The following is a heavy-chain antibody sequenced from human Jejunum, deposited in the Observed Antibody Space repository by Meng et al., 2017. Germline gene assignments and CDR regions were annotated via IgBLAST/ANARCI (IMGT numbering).Heavy chain of an antibody. CDR3: ATHFGFSFDP. D-gene: IGHD3-10*01. J-gene: IGHJ5*02. Sequence: QLPSQRSRPGLVKPSGTLSLTCAVSVYSISGTKWWSWVRRPPGKGLDWIGQIDNRGSASYNPSLKSRVTMSVDKSKNQMSLELTSVTAADTAVYFCATHFGFSFDPWGQGTLVTVSS. CDR1: VYSISGTKW. V-gene: IGHV4-4*02. CDR2: IDNRGSA.